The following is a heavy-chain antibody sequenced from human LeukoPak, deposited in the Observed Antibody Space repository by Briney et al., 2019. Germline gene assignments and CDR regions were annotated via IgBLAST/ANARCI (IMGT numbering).Heavy chain of an antibody. CDR2: IYTSGST. CDR1: GGSISSGGYS. CDR3: ARDSPVVGADDAFDI. V-gene: IGHV4-61*02. J-gene: IGHJ3*02. Sequence: SETLSLTCAVSGGSISSGGYSWSWIRQPPGKGLEWIGRIYTSGSTNYNPSLKSRVTMSVDTSKNQFSLKLSSVTAADTAVYYCARDSPVVGADDAFDIWGQGTMVTVSS. D-gene: IGHD1-26*01.